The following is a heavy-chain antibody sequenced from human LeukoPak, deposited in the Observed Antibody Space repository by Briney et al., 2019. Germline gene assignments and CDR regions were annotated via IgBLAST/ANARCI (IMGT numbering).Heavy chain of an antibody. Sequence: SVKVSCKASGGTFSSYAISWVRQASGQGLEWMGRIIPILGIANYAQKFQGRVTITADKSTSTAYMELSSLRSEDTAVYYCARVKGYCSGGSCYSGYNWFDPWGQGTLVTVSS. CDR1: GGTFSSYA. CDR2: IIPILGIA. J-gene: IGHJ5*02. V-gene: IGHV1-69*04. CDR3: ARVKGYCSGGSCYSGYNWFDP. D-gene: IGHD2-15*01.